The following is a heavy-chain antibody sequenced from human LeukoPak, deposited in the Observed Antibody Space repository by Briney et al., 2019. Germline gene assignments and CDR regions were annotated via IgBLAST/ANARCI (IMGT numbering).Heavy chain of an antibody. CDR1: DGSISSGGYS. CDR3: ASFSSSWYWFDP. CDR2: IYYSGST. Sequence: PSETLSLTCAVSDGSISSGGYSWSWIRQPPGKGLEWIGYIYYSGSTNYNPSLKSRVTISVDTSKNQFSLKLSSVTAADTAVYYCASFSSSWYWFDPWGQGTLVTVSS. J-gene: IGHJ5*02. D-gene: IGHD6-13*01. V-gene: IGHV4-61*08.